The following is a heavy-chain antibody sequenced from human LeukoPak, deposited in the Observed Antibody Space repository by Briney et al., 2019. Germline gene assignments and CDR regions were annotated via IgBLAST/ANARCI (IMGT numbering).Heavy chain of an antibody. J-gene: IGHJ5*02. Sequence: PGGPLRLSCAASGFTFSSYWMSWVRQAPGKGLEWVANIKQDGSEKYYVDSVKGRFTVSRDNAIHSLYLQMNSLRAEDAAVYYCAKAPNRATTVNWFDPWGQGTLVTVSS. CDR1: GFTFSSYW. CDR2: IKQDGSEK. D-gene: IGHD4-11*01. V-gene: IGHV3-7*01. CDR3: AKAPNRATTVNWFDP.